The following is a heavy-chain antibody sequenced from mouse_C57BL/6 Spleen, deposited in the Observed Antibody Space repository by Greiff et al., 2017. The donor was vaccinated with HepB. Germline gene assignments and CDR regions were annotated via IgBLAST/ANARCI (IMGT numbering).Heavy chain of an antibody. Sequence: QVHVKQPGAELVMPGASVKLSCKASGYTFTSYWMHWVKQRPGQGLEWIGEIDPSDSYTNYNQKFKGKSTLTVDKSSSTAYMQLSSLTSEDSAVYYCAREEGDSSGPFAYWGQGTLVTVSA. CDR1: GYTFTSYW. J-gene: IGHJ3*01. V-gene: IGHV1-69*01. D-gene: IGHD3-2*02. CDR2: IDPSDSYT. CDR3: AREEGDSSGPFAY.